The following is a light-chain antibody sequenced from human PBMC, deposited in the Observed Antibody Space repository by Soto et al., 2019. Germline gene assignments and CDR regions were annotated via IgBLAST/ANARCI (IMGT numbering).Light chain of an antibody. CDR3: QQYKVYPYT. CDR1: QAIYSY. V-gene: IGKV1-9*01. J-gene: IGKJ2*01. CDR2: GAS. Sequence: DIQLTQSPFFLSASVGDRVTISCRASQAIYSYLAWYQQKPGKAPKLLIFGASKLQSGVPSRFSGSGSGTEFTLTISSLQPEDFATFYCQQYKVYPYTFGQGTRLDI.